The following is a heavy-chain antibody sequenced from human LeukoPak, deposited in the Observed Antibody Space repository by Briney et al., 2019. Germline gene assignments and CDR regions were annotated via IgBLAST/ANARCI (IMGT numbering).Heavy chain of an antibody. CDR3: AREPYGSGSSYYFDY. CDR2: ISYDGSNK. D-gene: IGHD3-10*01. V-gene: IGHV3-30*04. Sequence: PGGSLRLSCAASGFTFSSYAMHWVRQAPGKGLEWVAVISYDGSNKCYADSVKGRFTISRDNSKNTLYLQMNSLRAEDTAVYYCAREPYGSGSSYYFDYWGQGTLVTVSS. J-gene: IGHJ4*02. CDR1: GFTFSSYA.